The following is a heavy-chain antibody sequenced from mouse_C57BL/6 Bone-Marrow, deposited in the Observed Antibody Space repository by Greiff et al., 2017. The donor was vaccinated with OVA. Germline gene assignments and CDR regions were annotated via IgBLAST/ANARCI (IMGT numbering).Heavy chain of an antibody. CDR1: VYSFTGYF. CDR3: ARSDYYGSKGY. V-gene: IGHV1-20*01. Sequence: VQLQQSGPELVKPGDSVQISCKASVYSFTGYFMNWVMQSHGKSLEWIGRINPYNGDTFYNQKFKGKATLTVDKSSSTAHMELRSLTSEDSAVYYCARSDYYGSKGYWGQGTTLTVSS. D-gene: IGHD1-1*01. CDR2: INPYNGDT. J-gene: IGHJ2*01.